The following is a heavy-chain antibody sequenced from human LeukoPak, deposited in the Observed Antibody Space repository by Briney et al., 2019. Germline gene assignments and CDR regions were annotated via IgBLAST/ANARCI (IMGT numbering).Heavy chain of an antibody. D-gene: IGHD3-16*02. CDR3: ARGPLVRLPSSFDP. V-gene: IGHV1-8*01. CDR1: GYTFTSYD. Sequence: ASVKVSCKASGYTFTSYDINWVRQATGQGLEWMGWMNPNSGNTGSAQRFQGRITMTRDTSISTAYMELSSLRSEDTAVYYCARGPLVRLPSSFDPWGQGTLVTVSS. CDR2: MNPNSGNT. J-gene: IGHJ5*02.